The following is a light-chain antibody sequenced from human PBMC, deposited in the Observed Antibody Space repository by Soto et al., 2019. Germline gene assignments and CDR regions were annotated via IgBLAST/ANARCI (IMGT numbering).Light chain of an antibody. CDR3: QSYDNSLSGSYA. CDR2: GNT. CDR1: SSNIGAGYD. J-gene: IGLJ1*01. Sequence: QSVLTQPPSVSGAPGQRVTISCTGSSSNIGAGYDVHWYQQVPGTAPKLLIYGNTNRPSGVPDRFSGSKSGTSASLVITGLQADDEADYYCQSYDNSLSGSYAFGNGTKVTVL. V-gene: IGLV1-40*01.